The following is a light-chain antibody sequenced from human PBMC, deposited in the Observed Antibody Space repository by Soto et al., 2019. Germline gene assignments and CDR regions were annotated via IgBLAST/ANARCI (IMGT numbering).Light chain of an antibody. CDR3: KQYNNWPPWT. CDR2: GAS. Sequence: EIVMTQSPATLSVSPGERATLSCRASQSVSSNLARYQQKPGQAPRLLIYGASTRATGIPARFSGSGSGTEFTLTISSLQSEDFAVYYCKQYNNWPPWTFGQGTKVEIK. V-gene: IGKV3-15*01. CDR1: QSVSSN. J-gene: IGKJ1*01.